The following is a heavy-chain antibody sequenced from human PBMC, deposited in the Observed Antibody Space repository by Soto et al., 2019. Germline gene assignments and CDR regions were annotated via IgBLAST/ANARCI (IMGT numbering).Heavy chain of an antibody. CDR1: GGSISSGSYS. V-gene: IGHV4-30-2*01. Sequence: PSETLSLTCAVSGGSISSGSYSWSWIRQPPGKGLEWIGYIYHSGSTYYNPSLKSRVTISVDRSKNQFSLKLSSVTAADTAVYYCARDQLEGNWFDPWGQGTLVTVSS. CDR2: IYHSGST. CDR3: ARDQLEGNWFDP. D-gene: IGHD1-1*01. J-gene: IGHJ5*02.